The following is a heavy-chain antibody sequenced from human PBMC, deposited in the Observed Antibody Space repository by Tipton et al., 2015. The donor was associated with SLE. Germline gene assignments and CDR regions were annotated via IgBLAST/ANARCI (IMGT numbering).Heavy chain of an antibody. CDR2: VYYSGNT. J-gene: IGHJ6*03. CDR1: GGSINVRFYY. CDR3: AREGLGTSYYYYFMDV. Sequence: TLSLTCSVSGGSINVRFYYGGWIRHNPGKGLEGIGNVYYSGNTNYNPSLRSRVTISVDTSKNQFTLELNSVTAEETAKYYCAREGLGTSYYYYFMDVWGKGTTVTVS. V-gene: IGHV4-31*03. D-gene: IGHD7-27*01.